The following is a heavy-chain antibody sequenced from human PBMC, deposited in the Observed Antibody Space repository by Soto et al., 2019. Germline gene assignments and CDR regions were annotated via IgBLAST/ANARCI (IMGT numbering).Heavy chain of an antibody. Sequence: ASVKVSCKASGYTFTSYAIHWVRQAPGQRLEWMGWINAGNGNTKYSQKFQGRVTITRDTSASTAYMELSSLRSEDTAVYYCASFYCSSTSCKGWFDPWGQGTLVTVSS. J-gene: IGHJ5*02. CDR1: GYTFTSYA. D-gene: IGHD2-2*01. CDR2: INAGNGNT. CDR3: ASFYCSSTSCKGWFDP. V-gene: IGHV1-3*01.